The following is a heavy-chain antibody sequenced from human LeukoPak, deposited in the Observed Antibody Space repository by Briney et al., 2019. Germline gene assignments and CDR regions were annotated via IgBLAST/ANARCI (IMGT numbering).Heavy chain of an antibody. CDR2: ISGSGGST. Sequence: GGSLRLSCAASGFTFSSYAMSWVRQAPGKGLEWVSAISGSGGSTYYADSVKGRFTISRDNSKNTLYLQMNSLRAEDTAVYYCAYYSSSWYPRAYYYYGMDVWGQGTTVTVSS. J-gene: IGHJ6*02. CDR1: GFTFSSYA. CDR3: AYYSSSWYPRAYYYYGMDV. V-gene: IGHV3-23*01. D-gene: IGHD6-13*01.